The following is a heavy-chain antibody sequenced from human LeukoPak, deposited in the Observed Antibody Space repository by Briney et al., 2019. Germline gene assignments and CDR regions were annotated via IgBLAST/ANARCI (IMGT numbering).Heavy chain of an antibody. D-gene: IGHD2-2*01. Sequence: SQTLSLTCTVSGAVTGASISTGNYYWTWIRHVPEKGLEWIGYIYSSGTTYYNPSLKSRVTISVDTSKNQFSLKLSSVTAADTAMYYCARATGSTSWLDSWGQGTLVTVSS. V-gene: IGHV4-31*03. CDR3: ARATGSTSWLDS. J-gene: IGHJ5*01. CDR1: GAVTGASISTGNYY. CDR2: IYSSGTT.